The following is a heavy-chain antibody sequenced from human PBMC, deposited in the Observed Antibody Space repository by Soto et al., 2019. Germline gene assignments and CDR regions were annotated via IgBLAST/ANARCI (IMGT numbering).Heavy chain of an antibody. V-gene: IGHV3-66*01. Sequence: GGSLRLSCAASGITVSSNHMSWVRQAPGKGLEWVSVIYSDGKTFYADSVKGRCTISRDSSENTLYLQMNSLRAEDTAVYYCTRAYSGSHSNGFDPWGQGALVTVSS. J-gene: IGHJ5*02. CDR3: TRAYSGSHSNGFDP. CDR1: GITVSSNH. D-gene: IGHD3-10*01. CDR2: IYSDGKT.